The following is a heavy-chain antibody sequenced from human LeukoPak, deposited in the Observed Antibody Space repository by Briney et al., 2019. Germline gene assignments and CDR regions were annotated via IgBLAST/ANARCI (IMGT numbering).Heavy chain of an antibody. CDR2: ISYDGSNK. CDR1: GFTFSSYG. D-gene: IGHD2-2*01. Sequence: GGSLRLSCAASGFTFSSYGMHWVRQAPGKGLEWVAVISYDGSNKYYADSVKGRFTISRDNSKNTLYLQMNSLRAEDTAVYYCARGSKYQLLGLDYWGQGTLVTVSS. J-gene: IGHJ4*02. CDR3: ARGSKYQLLGLDY. V-gene: IGHV3-30*03.